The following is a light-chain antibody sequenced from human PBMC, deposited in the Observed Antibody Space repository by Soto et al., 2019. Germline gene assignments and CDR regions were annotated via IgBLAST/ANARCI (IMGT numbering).Light chain of an antibody. CDR3: QQYGSSPPYT. V-gene: IGKV3-20*01. CDR2: GSS. Sequence: EVVLTQSPGTLSLSPGERATLSCRASQSVSNNYFAWYQQKPGQAPRLLIFGSSDRATGIPDRFSGSGSGTDFTLTISRLEPEEFAVYYCQQYGSSPPYTFGQGTKREIK. J-gene: IGKJ2*01. CDR1: QSVSNNY.